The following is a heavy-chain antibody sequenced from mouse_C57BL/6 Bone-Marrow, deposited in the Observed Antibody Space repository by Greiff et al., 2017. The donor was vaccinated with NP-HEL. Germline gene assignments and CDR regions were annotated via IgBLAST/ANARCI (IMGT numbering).Heavy chain of an antibody. CDR2: IDPSDSYT. CDR1: GYTFTSYW. V-gene: IGHV1-69*01. D-gene: IGHD2-5*01. Sequence: QVQLQQPGAELVMPGASVKLSCKASGYTFTSYWMHWVKQRPGQGLEWIGEIDPSDSYTNYNQKFKGKSTLTVDKSSSTAYMQLSSLTSEDSAVYYCARQAYYSNPYYFDYWGQGTTLTVSS. CDR3: ARQAYYSNPYYFDY. J-gene: IGHJ2*01.